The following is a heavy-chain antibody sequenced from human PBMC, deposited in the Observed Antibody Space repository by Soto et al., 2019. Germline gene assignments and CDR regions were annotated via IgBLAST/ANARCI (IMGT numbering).Heavy chain of an antibody. CDR3: ARDRGVPPPVAGNTHYYYYMDV. D-gene: IGHD6-19*01. CDR2: ISAYNGNT. V-gene: IGHV1-18*01. J-gene: IGHJ6*03. CDR1: GYSFTNYG. Sequence: QDQLVQSGVEVKKPGDSVKVSCKASGYSFTNYGITWVRQAPGQGFEWMGWISAYNGNTNYAQKFQGRVTMTTDASTSTAYLQLRSLRSDETAVYYCARDRGVPPPVAGNTHYYYYMDVWGKGTTVTVSS.